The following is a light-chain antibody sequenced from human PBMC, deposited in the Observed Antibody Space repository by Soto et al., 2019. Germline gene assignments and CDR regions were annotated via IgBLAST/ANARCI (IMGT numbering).Light chain of an antibody. CDR2: AAS. V-gene: IGKV1-39*01. J-gene: IGKJ4*01. CDR3: QQCSSVPYT. Sequence: DIQMTQSPSSLSASVGDRVTITCRASQSVSTYLNWYQQKPGKAPKLLIYAASSLQSGVRSRFGGSGSGTDFTLTISSLQPEDFATDYGQQCSSVPYTFGGGTEVEIQ. CDR1: QSVSTY.